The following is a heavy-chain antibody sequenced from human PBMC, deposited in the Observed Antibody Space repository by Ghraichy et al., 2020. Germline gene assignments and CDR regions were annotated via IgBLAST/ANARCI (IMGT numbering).Heavy chain of an antibody. V-gene: IGHV3-30-3*01. D-gene: IGHD3-22*01. Sequence: LNISCVGSGFNFNNYVLHWVRQAPDKGLEWVAVISFDGNIKHYADSVKGRFTISRDNSKNTLYLQMDSLRAEDTAVFHCAGSRDSAWHNFDYWGQGTLVTVS. J-gene: IGHJ4*02. CDR2: ISFDGNIK. CDR1: GFNFNNYV. CDR3: AGSRDSAWHNFDY.